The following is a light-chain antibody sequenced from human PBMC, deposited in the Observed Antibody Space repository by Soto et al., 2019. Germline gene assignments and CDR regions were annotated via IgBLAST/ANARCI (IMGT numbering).Light chain of an antibody. CDR1: QSVSSN. V-gene: IGKV3-15*01. CDR2: GAS. J-gene: IGKJ4*01. CDR3: QQYYNWPSLT. Sequence: DIVMTQSPATLSVSPGERATLSCRASQSVSSNLAWYQQKPGKAPRLLIFGASTRATGIPARFSGSGSGTEFSLLISSMLSADFAVYYRQQYYNWPSLTFGGGTKVEIK.